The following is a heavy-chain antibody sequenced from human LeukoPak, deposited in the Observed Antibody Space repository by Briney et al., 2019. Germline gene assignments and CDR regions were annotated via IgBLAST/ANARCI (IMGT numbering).Heavy chain of an antibody. Sequence: PSETLSLTCAVYGGSVSGYYWSWIRQPPEKGLEWIGEISHRGRTHYTPSLQSRVTMSVDTSKNQFVLNLNSVTAADTAVYYCARVPLRFLEPFDYWGQGILVTVSS. D-gene: IGHD3-3*01. CDR3: ARVPLRFLEPFDY. J-gene: IGHJ4*02. CDR2: ISHRGRT. CDR1: GGSVSGYY. V-gene: IGHV4-34*01.